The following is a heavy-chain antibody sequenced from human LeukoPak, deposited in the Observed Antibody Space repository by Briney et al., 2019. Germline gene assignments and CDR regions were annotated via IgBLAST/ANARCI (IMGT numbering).Heavy chain of an antibody. CDR3: AKDIKYSSGWYYFHY. J-gene: IGHJ4*02. CDR2: ISGDGGST. Sequence: GGSLRLSCAASGFTFDDYAMHWVRQAPGKGLERVSLISGDGGSTYYADSVKGRFTISRDNSKNSLYLQMNSLRTEDTALYYCAKDIKYSSGWYYFHYWGLGTLVTVSS. V-gene: IGHV3-43*02. CDR1: GFTFDDYA. D-gene: IGHD6-19*01.